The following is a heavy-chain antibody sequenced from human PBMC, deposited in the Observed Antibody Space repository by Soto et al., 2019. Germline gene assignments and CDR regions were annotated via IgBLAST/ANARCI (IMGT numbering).Heavy chain of an antibody. D-gene: IGHD4-17*01. Sequence: QLQLQESGPGLVKPSETLSLNCTVSGGSISSSSDYWGWIRQSPGKGLEWIGSLYYSGTTYYNPSLRSRVTGSIDTAKNQFSLKLSSVTAADTAVYYCARHTVSFLGWGQGTLVSVSS. CDR1: GGSISSSSDY. CDR2: LYYSGTT. CDR3: ARHTVSFLG. J-gene: IGHJ4*02. V-gene: IGHV4-39*01.